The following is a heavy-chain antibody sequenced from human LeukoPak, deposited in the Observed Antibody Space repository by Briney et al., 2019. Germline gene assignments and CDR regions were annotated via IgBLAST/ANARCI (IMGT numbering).Heavy chain of an antibody. V-gene: IGHV3-30*04. D-gene: IGHD3-10*01. J-gene: IGHJ1*01. Sequence: GGSLRLSCAASGFTFSSYAMHWVRQAPGKGLEWVAVISYDGSNKYYADSVKGRFTISRDNSKNTLYLQMNSLRAEDTAVYYCARDGRGLRTLQHWGQGTLVTVSS. CDR1: GFTFSSYA. CDR3: ARDGRGLRTLQH. CDR2: ISYDGSNK.